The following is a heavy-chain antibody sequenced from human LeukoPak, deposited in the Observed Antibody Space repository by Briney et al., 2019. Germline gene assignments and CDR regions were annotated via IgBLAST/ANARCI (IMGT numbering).Heavy chain of an antibody. J-gene: IGHJ4*02. V-gene: IGHV3-48*03. CDR3: AKPRRIVGTYSFDY. CDR2: ISSSGSTI. Sequence: GGSLRLSCAASGFTFSSYEMNWVRQAPGKGLEWVSYISSSGSTIYYADSVKGRFTISRDNSKNTLYLQMNSLRAEDTAVYYCAKPRRIVGTYSFDYWGQGTLVTVSS. CDR1: GFTFSSYE. D-gene: IGHD1-26*01.